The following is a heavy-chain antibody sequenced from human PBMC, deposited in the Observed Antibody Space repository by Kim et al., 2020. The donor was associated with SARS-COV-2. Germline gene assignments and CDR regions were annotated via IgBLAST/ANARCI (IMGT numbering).Heavy chain of an antibody. Sequence: SETLSLTCTVSGGSISSYYWSWIRQPPGKGLEWIGYIYYSGSTNYNPSLKSRVNISVDTSKNQFSLKLSSVTAADTAVYYCARGGSSPPYYFDYWGQGTLVTVSS. CDR1: GGSISSYY. CDR3: ARGGSSPPYYFDY. J-gene: IGHJ4*02. V-gene: IGHV4-59*13. D-gene: IGHD6-6*01. CDR2: IYYSGST.